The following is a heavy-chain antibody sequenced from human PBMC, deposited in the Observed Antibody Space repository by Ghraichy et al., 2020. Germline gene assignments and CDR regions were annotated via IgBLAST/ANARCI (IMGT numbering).Heavy chain of an antibody. V-gene: IGHV3-23*01. CDR2: ISGSGGST. CDR1: GFTFSSYA. D-gene: IGHD1-26*01. Sequence: GGSLRLSCAAYGFTFSSYAMSWVRQAPGKGLEWVSAISGSGGSTYYADSVKGRFTISRDDSRNTLYRQMNTLTAEDTAVYYCAKGSNSGRPYYFDNWGQGTLVTVSS. CDR3: AKGSNSGRPYYFDN. J-gene: IGHJ4*02.